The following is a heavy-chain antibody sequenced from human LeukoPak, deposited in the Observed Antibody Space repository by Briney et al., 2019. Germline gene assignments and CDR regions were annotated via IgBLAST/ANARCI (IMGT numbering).Heavy chain of an antibody. Sequence: GSSVKVSCKTFGGTFSSSAITWVRQAPGQGLEWMGRIIPVLNITRYTQKFQGRVTITADTSTSTAYMELSSLRSEDTAVYYCASLSASTSCWGQGTLVTVSS. CDR3: ASLSASTSC. J-gene: IGHJ4*02. D-gene: IGHD2-2*01. V-gene: IGHV1-69*04. CDR2: IIPVLNIT. CDR1: GGTFSSSA.